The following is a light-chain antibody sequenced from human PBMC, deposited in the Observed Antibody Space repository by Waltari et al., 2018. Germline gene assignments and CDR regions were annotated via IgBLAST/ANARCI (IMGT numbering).Light chain of an antibody. V-gene: IGLV1-40*01. CDR2: GNS. Sequence: QSVLTQPTSVSGAPGQRVTISCTGSSSNIGAGYDVHWYQQLPRTAPKLLIYGNSNRPSGVPDRFSGSKSGTSASLAITGLQAGDEADYYCQSYDSSLSGVVFGGGTTLTVL. J-gene: IGLJ2*01. CDR3: QSYDSSLSGVV. CDR1: SSNIGAGYD.